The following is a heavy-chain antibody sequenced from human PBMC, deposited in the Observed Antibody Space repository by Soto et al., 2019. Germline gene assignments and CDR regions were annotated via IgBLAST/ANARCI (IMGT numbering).Heavy chain of an antibody. CDR2: ISYDGSNK. Sequence: QVQLVESGGGVVQPGRSLRLSCAASGFTFSSYGMHWVRQAPGKGLEWVAVISYDGSNKYYVDSVKGRFTISRDNSKKTLYLKMNSLGAKDTAVYYCAKDKVPVVVTAPFDYWGQGTLVTVSS. CDR1: GFTFSSYG. D-gene: IGHD2-21*02. CDR3: AKDKVPVVVTAPFDY. V-gene: IGHV3-30*18. J-gene: IGHJ4*02.